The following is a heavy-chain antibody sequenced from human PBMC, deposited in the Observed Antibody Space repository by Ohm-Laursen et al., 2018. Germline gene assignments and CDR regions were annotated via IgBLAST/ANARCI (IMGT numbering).Heavy chain of an antibody. CDR2: ISWNSGSI. CDR1: GFTFDDYA. J-gene: IGHJ5*02. CDR3: AKSEINSGWYNWFDP. D-gene: IGHD6-19*01. V-gene: IGHV3-9*01. Sequence: SLRLSCAASGFTFDDYAMHWVRQAPGKGLEWVSSISWNSGSIDYADSVKGRFTISRDNAKNSLYLQMNSLRAEDTALYYCAKSEINSGWYNWFDPWGQGTLVTVSS.